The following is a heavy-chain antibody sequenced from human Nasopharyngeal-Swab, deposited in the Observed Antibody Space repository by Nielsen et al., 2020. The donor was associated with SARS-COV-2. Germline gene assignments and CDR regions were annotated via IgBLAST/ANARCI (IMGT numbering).Heavy chain of an antibody. CDR1: GFTFSIYE. CDR2: IHKGGGII. J-gene: IGHJ6*02. CDR3: ARGSKFYYAMDF. Sequence: GGSLRLSCTASGFTFSIYEMNWVRQAPGKGREWVSYIHKGGGIIYYADSVKGRFTISRDNAKNSLSLQMNNLRVEDTAVYYCARGSKFYYAMDFWGQGTTVTVSS. D-gene: IGHD3-10*01. V-gene: IGHV3-48*03.